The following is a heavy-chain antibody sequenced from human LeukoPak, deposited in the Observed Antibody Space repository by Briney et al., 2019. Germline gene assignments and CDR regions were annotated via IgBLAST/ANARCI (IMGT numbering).Heavy chain of an antibody. CDR1: GFTFSSYA. CDR2: ISGSGGST. J-gene: IGHJ4*02. V-gene: IGHV3-23*01. D-gene: IGHD3-10*01. Sequence: GGSLRLSCAASGFTFSSYAMSWVRQAPGKGLEWVSAISGSGGSTYYADSVKGRFTISRDNSMNTLYLQMNSLRAEDTAVYYCATGLPMVQGVIFGYWGQGTLVTVSS. CDR3: ATGLPMVQGVIFGY.